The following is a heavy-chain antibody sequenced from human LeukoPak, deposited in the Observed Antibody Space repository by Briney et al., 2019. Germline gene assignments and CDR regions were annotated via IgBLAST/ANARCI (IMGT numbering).Heavy chain of an antibody. CDR2: IAYDGSNK. D-gene: IGHD2-2*01. V-gene: IGHV3-33*08. J-gene: IGHJ4*02. CDR3: VGGVGFFDY. Sequence: ERSLRLSCAASGFTFSTYGMHWVRQAPGKGLEWVAFIAYDGSNKYCLDSVKGRFTISTDNSKSTLYLQMNSLRAEDTAVYYCVGGVGFFDYGGQGTLVTVSA. CDR1: GFTFSTYG.